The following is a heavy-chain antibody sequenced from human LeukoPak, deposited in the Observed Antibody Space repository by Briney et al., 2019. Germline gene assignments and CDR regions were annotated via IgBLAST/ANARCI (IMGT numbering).Heavy chain of an antibody. CDR2: VYYSGST. V-gene: IGHV4-59*01. D-gene: IGHD6-13*01. Sequence: SETLSLTCTVSGGSISNYYWSWIRQPPGKGLEWIGYVYYSGSTNYNPSLKSRVTISVDTSKNQFSLKLNSLTAADTAVYYCTKGGSSWSLGSPGWFDPWGQGTLVTISS. CDR3: TKGGSSWSLGSPGWFDP. CDR1: GGSISNYY. J-gene: IGHJ5*02.